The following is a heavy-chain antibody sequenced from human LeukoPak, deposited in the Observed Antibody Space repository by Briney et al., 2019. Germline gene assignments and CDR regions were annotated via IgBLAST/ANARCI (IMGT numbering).Heavy chain of an antibody. V-gene: IGHV3-7*05. CDR2: IKQYGSEK. Sequence: GGSLRLSCAASGFGFSSYWMTWFRKPPGKGLEWVATIKQYGSEKYYVDSVKGRLTISRDDAKKSLFLQMDSLRPGDTAVYYCARAAEISALDHWGRGTLVTVSS. CDR1: GFGFSSYW. CDR3: ARAAEISALDH. J-gene: IGHJ4*02. D-gene: IGHD6-13*01.